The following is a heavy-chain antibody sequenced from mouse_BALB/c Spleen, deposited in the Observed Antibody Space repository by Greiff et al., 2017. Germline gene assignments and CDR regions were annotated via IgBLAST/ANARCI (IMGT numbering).Heavy chain of an antibody. D-gene: IGHD1-1*01. CDR1: GFTFSSYA. Sequence: EVMLVESGGGLVKPGGSLKLSCAASGFTFSSYAMSWVRQSPEKRLEWVAEISSGGSYTYYPDTVTGRFTISRDNAKNTLYLEMSSLRSEDTAMYYCARDLLLKDYYAMDYWGQGTSVTVSS. CDR2: ISSGGSYT. J-gene: IGHJ4*01. V-gene: IGHV5-9-4*01. CDR3: ARDLLLKDYYAMDY.